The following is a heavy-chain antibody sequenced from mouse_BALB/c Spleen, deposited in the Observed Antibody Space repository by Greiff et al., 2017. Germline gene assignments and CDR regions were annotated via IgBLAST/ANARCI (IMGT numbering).Heavy chain of an antibody. Sequence: QSCKASGYTFTSYWMHWVKQRPGQGLEWIGEINPSNGRTNYNEKFKSKATLTVDKSSSTAYMQLSSLTSEDSAVYYCASYGSKTYYAMDYWGQGTSVTVSS. V-gene: IGHV1S81*02. CDR1: GYTFTSYW. D-gene: IGHD1-1*01. CDR3: ASYGSKTYYAMDY. CDR2: INPSNGRT. J-gene: IGHJ4*01.